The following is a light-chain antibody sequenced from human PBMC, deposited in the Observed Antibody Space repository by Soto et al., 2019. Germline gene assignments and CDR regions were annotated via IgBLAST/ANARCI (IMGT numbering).Light chain of an antibody. CDR2: AAS. Sequence: DIQMTQSPSSLSASVGDRVTITCRASQGISNYLDWYQQKQGQVPKLLIYAASTLQSGVPSRFSGSGSGTDFTLTSSSLQPEDVATYYCQNYNGAPWTFGQGTKVEIK. CDR1: QGISNY. CDR3: QNYNGAPWT. J-gene: IGKJ1*01. V-gene: IGKV1-27*01.